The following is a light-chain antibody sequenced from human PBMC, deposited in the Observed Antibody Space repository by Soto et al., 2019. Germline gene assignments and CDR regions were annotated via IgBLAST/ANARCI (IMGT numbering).Light chain of an antibody. Sequence: EIVMTQSPATLSVSPGERATLSCRASQRVSSNLAWYQQKPGQAPRLLIYGASTRATGIPARFSGSGSETEFTLTISSLQSEDFAVYYCQQYNNWRYTFGQGTKLEIK. CDR2: GAS. CDR3: QQYNNWRYT. CDR1: QRVSSN. J-gene: IGKJ2*01. V-gene: IGKV3-15*01.